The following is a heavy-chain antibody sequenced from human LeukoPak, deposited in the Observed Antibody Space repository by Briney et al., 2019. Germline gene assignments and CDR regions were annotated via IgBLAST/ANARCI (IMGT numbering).Heavy chain of an antibody. CDR2: ISGYSGNT. D-gene: IGHD6-19*01. Sequence: ASVKVSCKASGYTFTGYYMHWVRQAPGQGLEWMGWISGYSGNTTYAQKFQGRVTMTKDTSTNTVYMDLRSLRSDDTAVYYCARDSRIAVARYGVTGDYWGQGTLVTVSS. J-gene: IGHJ4*02. CDR1: GYTFTGYY. CDR3: ARDSRIAVARYGVTGDY. V-gene: IGHV1-18*04.